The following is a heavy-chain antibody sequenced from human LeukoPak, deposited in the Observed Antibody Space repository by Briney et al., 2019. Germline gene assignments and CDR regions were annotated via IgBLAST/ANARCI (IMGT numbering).Heavy chain of an antibody. D-gene: IGHD3-22*01. V-gene: IGHV3-30*04. CDR2: ISYDGSNK. CDR1: GFTFSSYA. CDR3: ARGNSPRDSSVDY. Sequence: GRSLRLSCAASGFTFSSYAMHWVRQAPGKGLEWVAVISYDGSNKYYADSVKGRFTISRDNSKNTLYLQMNSLRAEDTAVYYCARGNSPRDSSVDYWGQGTLVTVSS. J-gene: IGHJ4*02.